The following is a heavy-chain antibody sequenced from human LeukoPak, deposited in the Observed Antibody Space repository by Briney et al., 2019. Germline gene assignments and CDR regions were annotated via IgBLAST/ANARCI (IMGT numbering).Heavy chain of an antibody. CDR3: APNWFDP. CDR1: GFTFSSYW. V-gene: IGHV3-74*01. J-gene: IGHJ5*02. CDR2: INGDGTDA. Sequence: GGSLRLSCAASGFTFSSYWIHWARQAPGKGPVWVSRINGDGTDANYADSVRGRFTISRDNTKNTVYLQMNSLRAEDTAVYYCAPNWFDPWGQGTLVTVSS.